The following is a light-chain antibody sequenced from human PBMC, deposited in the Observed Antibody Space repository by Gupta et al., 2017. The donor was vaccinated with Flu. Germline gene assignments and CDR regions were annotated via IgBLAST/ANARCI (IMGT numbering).Light chain of an antibody. CDR2: DAS. Sequence: EIDLTQSPSPLALSPGERATLSCRASQSVSTYLAWYQKKPGQAPRLLIYDASNRDTGIPARFSGSGFGTDFTLTISSREQEDFAVYYCQKRSNWPPYTFGQGTRLEIK. CDR1: QSVSTY. J-gene: IGKJ2*01. V-gene: IGKV3-11*01. CDR3: QKRSNWPPYT.